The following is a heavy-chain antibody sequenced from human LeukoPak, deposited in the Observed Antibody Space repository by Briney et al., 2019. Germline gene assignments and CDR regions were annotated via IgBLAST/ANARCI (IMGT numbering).Heavy chain of an antibody. J-gene: IGHJ6*03. V-gene: IGHV4-4*07. Sequence: PSETLSLTCTVSGGSISSYYWSWIRQPAGKGLEWIGRIYTSGSTNYNPSLKSRVTISVDTSKNQFSLKLSSVTAADTAVYYCARDAAIRSYYYYMDVWGKGTTVTVSS. CDR3: ARDAAIRSYYYYMDV. D-gene: IGHD2-2*01. CDR2: IYTSGST. CDR1: GGSISSYY.